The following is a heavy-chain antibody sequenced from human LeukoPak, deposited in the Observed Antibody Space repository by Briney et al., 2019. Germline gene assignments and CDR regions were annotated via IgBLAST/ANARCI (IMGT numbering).Heavy chain of an antibody. V-gene: IGHV4-61*01. CDR2: IYYSGST. Sequence: SETLSLTCTVSGGSVSSGSYYWSWIRQPPGKGLEWIGYIYYSGSTNYNPSLKSRVTISVDTSKNQFSLKLSSVTAADTAVYYCARGGSYYDSSGYYYVPLDYWGQGTLVTVSS. CDR1: GGSVSSGSYY. CDR3: ARGGSYYDSSGYYYVPLDY. J-gene: IGHJ4*02. D-gene: IGHD3-22*01.